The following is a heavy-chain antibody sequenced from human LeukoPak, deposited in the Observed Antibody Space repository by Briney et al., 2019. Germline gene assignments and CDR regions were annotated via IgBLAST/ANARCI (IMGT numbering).Heavy chain of an antibody. CDR1: EFTFSSYW. Sequence: GGSLRLSCAASEFTFSSYWMSWVRQAPGKGLEWVANIKQDGGQIYYLESVKGRFTVSRDSAKNSLYLQMNSLRAEDTALYYCARGEAFDIWGQGTMVTVSS. CDR2: IKQDGGQI. J-gene: IGHJ3*02. CDR3: ARGEAFDI. V-gene: IGHV3-7*03.